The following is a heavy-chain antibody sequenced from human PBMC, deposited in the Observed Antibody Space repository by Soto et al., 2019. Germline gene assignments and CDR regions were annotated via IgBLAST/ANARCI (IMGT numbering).Heavy chain of an antibody. CDR3: AHRRSTYYYDSTFDP. D-gene: IGHD3-22*01. V-gene: IGHV2-5*02. Sequence: PTLVNPTQTLTLTCTFSGFSFSTTGVGVGWIRQPPGKALEWLALIYWDDDKRYSPSLKSRLTITKDTSKNQVVLTMTNMDPVDTATYYCAHRRSTYYYDSTFDPWGQGTLVTVSS. CDR1: GFSFSTTGVG. CDR2: IYWDDDK. J-gene: IGHJ5*02.